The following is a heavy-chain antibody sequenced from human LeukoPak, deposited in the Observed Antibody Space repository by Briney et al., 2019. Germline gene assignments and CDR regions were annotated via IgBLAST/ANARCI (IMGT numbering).Heavy chain of an antibody. Sequence: ASVKVSCKASGYTFTSYGISWVRQAPGQGLEWMGWINPNSGGTNYAQKFQGRVTMTRGTSISTAYMELSRLRSDDTAVYYCARVPSSSWYDYWGQGTLVTVSS. V-gene: IGHV1-2*02. D-gene: IGHD6-13*01. J-gene: IGHJ4*02. CDR1: GYTFTSYG. CDR2: INPNSGGT. CDR3: ARVPSSSWYDY.